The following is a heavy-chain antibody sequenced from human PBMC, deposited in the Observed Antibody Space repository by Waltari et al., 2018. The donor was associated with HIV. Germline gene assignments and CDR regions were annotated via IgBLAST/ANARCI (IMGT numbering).Heavy chain of an antibody. J-gene: IGHJ3*01. V-gene: IGHV3-21*06. Sequence: EVQLVESGGGLVKPGGSLRLSCAASGFTFSSYSMNWVRQAPRKGLEWVSFISSGSTYIYYANSVKGRFTISRDNGKNSLHLQMKGLRAEDTAVYYCARCATDVDAFDFWGQGTMVTVSS. CDR2: ISSGSTYI. CDR1: GFTFSSYS. CDR3: ARCATDVDAFDF.